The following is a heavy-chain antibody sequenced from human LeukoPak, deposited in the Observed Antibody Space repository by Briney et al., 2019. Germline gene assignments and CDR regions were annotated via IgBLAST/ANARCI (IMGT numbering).Heavy chain of an antibody. CDR1: GGTFSSYA. V-gene: IGHV1-69*05. J-gene: IGHJ3*02. D-gene: IGHD3-22*01. CDR2: IIPIFGTA. Sequence: GASVKVSCKASGGTFSSYAISWVRQAPGQGLEWMGRIIPIFGTANYAQKFQGRVTITTDESTGTAYMELSSLRSEDTAVYYCARRGDSSGYYYIGSAFDIWGQGTMVTVSS. CDR3: ARRGDSSGYYYIGSAFDI.